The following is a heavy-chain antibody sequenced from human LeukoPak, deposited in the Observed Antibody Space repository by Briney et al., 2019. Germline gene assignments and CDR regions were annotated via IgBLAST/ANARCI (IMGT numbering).Heavy chain of an antibody. D-gene: IGHD6-19*01. CDR3: AKDIEQWLVYGEDAFDI. CDR2: ISWNSGSI. J-gene: IGHJ3*02. Sequence: TGGSLRLSCAASGFTFDDYAMHWVRQAPGKGLEWVSGISWNSGSIGYADSVKGRFTISRDNAKNSLYLQMNSLRAEDTALYYCAKDIEQWLVYGEDAFDIWGQGTMVTVSS. CDR1: GFTFDDYA. V-gene: IGHV3-9*01.